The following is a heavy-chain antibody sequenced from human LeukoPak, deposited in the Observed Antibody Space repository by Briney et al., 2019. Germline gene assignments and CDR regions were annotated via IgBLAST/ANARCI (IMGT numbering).Heavy chain of an antibody. CDR3: ASPVSRQSSGYLGY. CDR1: GGSISSSNW. D-gene: IGHD3-22*01. CDR2: IYHSGST. Sequence: SGTLSLTCAVSGGSISSSNWCSWVRQPPGKGLEWIGEIYHSGSTNYNPPLKSRVTISVDTSKNQFSLKLSSVTAADTAVYYCASPVSRQSSGYLGYWGQGTLVTVSS. V-gene: IGHV4-4*02. J-gene: IGHJ4*02.